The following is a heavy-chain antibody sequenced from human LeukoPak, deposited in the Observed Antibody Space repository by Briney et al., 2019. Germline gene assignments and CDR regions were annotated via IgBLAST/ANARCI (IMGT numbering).Heavy chain of an antibody. CDR1: GYTLSDYG. Sequence: ASVKVSCKASGYTLSDYGISCVRQAPGQGLERVGWITTYNGNRKYAEKFQGRVTMTTDTSTSTYYMEMRSLRSDDTAIYYCARDCSNGVCFPRDYWGQGTQITVST. V-gene: IGHV1-18*01. CDR2: ITTYNGNR. D-gene: IGHD2-8*01. J-gene: IGHJ4*02. CDR3: ARDCSNGVCFPRDY.